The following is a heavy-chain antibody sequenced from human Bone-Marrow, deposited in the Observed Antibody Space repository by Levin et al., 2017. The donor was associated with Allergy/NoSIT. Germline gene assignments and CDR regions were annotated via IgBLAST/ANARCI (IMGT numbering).Heavy chain of an antibody. CDR1: GDSISSTTYY. J-gene: IGHJ4*02. Sequence: SPTLSLPCTVSGDSISSTTYYWGWIRQPPGKGLDWIASVYYDGTTYYNPSLQSRVTISVDTSKNQFSLRLSSVTAADTAVYYCARHRYDYGDYGMTDYWGQGTLATVSS. D-gene: IGHD4-17*01. CDR2: VYYDGTT. CDR3: ARHRYDYGDYGMTDY. V-gene: IGHV4-39*01.